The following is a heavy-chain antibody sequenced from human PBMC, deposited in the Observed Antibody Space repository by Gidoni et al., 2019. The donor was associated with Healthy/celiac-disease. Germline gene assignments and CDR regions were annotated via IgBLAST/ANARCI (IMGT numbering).Heavy chain of an antibody. CDR1: GGSFSGYY. CDR3: ARYVRRPRPYGMDV. D-gene: IGHD3-16*01. V-gene: IGHV4-34*01. CDR2: INHSGST. Sequence: QVQLQQWGAGLLKPSETLSLTCAVYGGSFSGYYWSWIRQPPGKGLEWIGEINHSGSTNYNPSLKSRVTISVDTSKNQFSLKLSSVTAADTAVYYCARYVRRPRPYGMDVWGQGTTVTVSS. J-gene: IGHJ6*02.